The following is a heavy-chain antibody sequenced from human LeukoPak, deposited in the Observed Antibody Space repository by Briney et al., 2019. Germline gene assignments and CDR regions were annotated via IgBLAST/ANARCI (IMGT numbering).Heavy chain of an antibody. CDR1: GFTFSSYS. J-gene: IGHJ4*02. D-gene: IGHD6-13*01. CDR2: ISSSSYI. Sequence: GGSLRLSCAASGFTFSSYSMNWVRQAPGKGLEWVSSISSSSYIYYADSVKGRFTISRDNAKNSLYLQMNSLRAEDTAVYYCARDYSSSWYYPFDYWGQGTLVTVSS. CDR3: ARDYSSSWYYPFDY. V-gene: IGHV3-21*01.